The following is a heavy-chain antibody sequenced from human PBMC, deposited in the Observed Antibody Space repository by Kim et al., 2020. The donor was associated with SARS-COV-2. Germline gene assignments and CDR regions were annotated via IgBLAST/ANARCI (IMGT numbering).Heavy chain of an antibody. CDR3: ASRRYTGTYYYFDY. D-gene: IGHD1-26*01. J-gene: IGHJ4*02. V-gene: IGHV3-74*01. CDR1: GFTFSSYW. CDR2: INSDGGTT. Sequence: GGSLRLSCAASGFTFSSYWLHWVRQAPGKGLVWVSSINSDGGTTSYADSVKGRFTISRDNAKSTLYLQMNSLRAEDTAVYYCASRRYTGTYYYFDYWGQGTLVSAAS.